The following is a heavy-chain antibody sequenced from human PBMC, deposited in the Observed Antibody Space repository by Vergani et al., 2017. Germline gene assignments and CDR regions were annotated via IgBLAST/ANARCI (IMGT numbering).Heavy chain of an antibody. D-gene: IGHD1-14*01. CDR3: ARSIVSRNPPDYFDN. CDR1: GDRVSNKSAG. V-gene: IGHV6-1*01. CDR2: TYFMSKWYN. J-gene: IGHJ4*02. Sequence: QVQLHQSGPGLVKPSQTLSLTCAISGDRVSNKSAGWNWIRQSPSRGLEWLGRTYFMSKWYNDYAASVKSRMTINSDTSKNLFSLMLSSVTVADTAVYYCARSIVSRNPPDYFDNWGQGTLVTVSS.